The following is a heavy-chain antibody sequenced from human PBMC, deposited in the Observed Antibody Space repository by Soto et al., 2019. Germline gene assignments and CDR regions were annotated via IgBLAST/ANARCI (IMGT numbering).Heavy chain of an antibody. D-gene: IGHD3-10*01. CDR2: ISESGDAT. CDR1: GLTFSGHA. CDR3: VTGSSGGGGEDS. Sequence: EVQLLQSGGGLVQPGGSLRLSCAVSGLTFSGHAMTWVRQAPGKGLQWISSISESGDATFYSDSVRGRFTIARDNSKNMLYLQMNSLRLEDKAVYYCVTGSSGGGGEDSWGQGTLVTVSS. J-gene: IGHJ4*02. V-gene: IGHV3-23*01.